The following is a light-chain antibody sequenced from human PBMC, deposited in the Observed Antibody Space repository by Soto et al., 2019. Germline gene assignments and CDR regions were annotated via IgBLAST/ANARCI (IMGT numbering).Light chain of an antibody. CDR1: QSVSRSY. J-gene: IGKJ2*01. V-gene: IGKV3-20*01. Sequence: EIVLTQSPGTLSLSPGERVTLSCRASQSVSRSYLGWFQQRPGQAPRLLIYDTSNRATGIPDRFSGSGSGTDFTLTISRLEPEDFAVYYCHQYSGPPYTVGQGTKLEIK. CDR2: DTS. CDR3: HQYSGPPYT.